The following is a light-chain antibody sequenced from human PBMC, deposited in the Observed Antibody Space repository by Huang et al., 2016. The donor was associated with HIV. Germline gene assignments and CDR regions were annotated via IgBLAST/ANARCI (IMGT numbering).Light chain of an antibody. CDR1: QSVSTY. J-gene: IGKJ2*01. CDR2: AAS. Sequence: DILMTQSPSSLSASVGDRVTITVRASQSVSTYLNWYQQKPGNAPKLLIYAASSLQSWVPSRFSGSGSGTDFTLTISSLQPDDFATYYCQQSYSTPFYTFGQGTKLEIK. CDR3: QQSYSTPFYT. V-gene: IGKV1-39*01.